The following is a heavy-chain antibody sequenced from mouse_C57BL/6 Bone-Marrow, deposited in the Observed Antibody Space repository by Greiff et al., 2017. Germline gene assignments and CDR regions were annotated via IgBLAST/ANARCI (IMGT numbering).Heavy chain of an antibody. V-gene: IGHV1-15*01. Sequence: QVQLKESGAELVRPGASVTLSCKASGYTFTDYEMHWVKQTPVHGLEWVGAIDPEPGCTAYNQKFKGQAILPADKSSSTAYRELRSLTSEDSAVYYCTNLWFAYWGQGTLVSVCA. CDR3: TNLWFAY. J-gene: IGHJ3*01. CDR1: GYTFTDYE. CDR2: IDPEPGCT.